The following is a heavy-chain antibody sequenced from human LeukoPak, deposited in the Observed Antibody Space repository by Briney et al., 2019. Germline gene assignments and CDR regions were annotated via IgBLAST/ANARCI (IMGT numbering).Heavy chain of an antibody. CDR2: INHSGST. CDR3: ARHRGKVVVPAAIRGAFDI. V-gene: IGHV4-38-2*02. D-gene: IGHD2-2*01. J-gene: IGHJ3*02. CDR1: GYSITSGHF. Sequence: PSETLSLTCTVSGYSITSGHFWAWIRQPPGKGLEWIGEINHSGSTNYNPSLKSRVTISVDTSKNQFSLKLSSVTAADTAVYYCARHRGKVVVPAAIRGAFDIWGQGTMVTVSS.